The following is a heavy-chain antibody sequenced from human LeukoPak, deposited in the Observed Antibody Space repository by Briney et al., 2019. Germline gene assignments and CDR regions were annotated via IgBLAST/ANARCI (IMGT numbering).Heavy chain of an antibody. D-gene: IGHD3-10*01. CDR1: GFTFSNYN. V-gene: IGHV3-48*01. Sequence: PGGSLRLSCAASGFTFSNYNMNWVRQAPGKGLEWVSYISSSSNTIYYADSVKGRFTISRDNAKNSLYLQMNSLRAEDTAVYYCARHLEATMVRGVIGGFDPWGQGALVTVSS. J-gene: IGHJ5*02. CDR2: ISSSSNTI. CDR3: ARHLEATMVRGVIGGFDP.